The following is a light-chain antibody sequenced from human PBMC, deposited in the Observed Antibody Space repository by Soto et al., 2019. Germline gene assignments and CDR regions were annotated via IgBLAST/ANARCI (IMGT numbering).Light chain of an antibody. CDR3: TSWTTSTTMI. Sequence: QSALTQPASVSGSPGQSITISCTGTRRDIGAYNFASWYQQHPGEVPKLILYDVNVRPSGVSNRFSGSKSGNTASLTISGLQAEDEADYYCTSWTTSTTMIFGGGTKLTVL. CDR2: DVN. J-gene: IGLJ2*01. V-gene: IGLV2-14*03. CDR1: RRDIGAYNF.